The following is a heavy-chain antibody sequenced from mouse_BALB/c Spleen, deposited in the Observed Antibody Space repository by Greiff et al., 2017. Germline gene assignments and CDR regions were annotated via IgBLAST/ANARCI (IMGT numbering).Heavy chain of an antibody. CDR2: IRNKANGYTT. Sequence: EVQRVESGGGLVQPGGSLRLSCATSGFTFTDYYMSWVRQPPGKALEWLGFIRNKANGYTTEYSASVKGRFTISRDNSQSILYLQMNTLRAEDSATYSCARDGDDYGAWFAYWGQGTLVTVSA. D-gene: IGHD2-4*01. J-gene: IGHJ3*01. CDR3: ARDGDDYGAWFAY. CDR1: GFTFTDYY. V-gene: IGHV7-3*02.